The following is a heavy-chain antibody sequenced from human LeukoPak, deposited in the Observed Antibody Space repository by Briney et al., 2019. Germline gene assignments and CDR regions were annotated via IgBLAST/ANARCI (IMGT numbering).Heavy chain of an antibody. CDR2: ITPIFDTP. V-gene: IGHV1-69*13. CDR3: ARGPPPLYSGSYRPLDH. Sequence: SEKVSCKVSGGTFSNDSITWVRQAPGQGLEWVGGITPIFDTPNYAPKLQGKLTINADGSTSTVYKELRSLRSEDTAVYFCARGPPPLYSGSYRPLDHWGQGTLVTVSS. J-gene: IGHJ4*02. D-gene: IGHD1-26*01. CDR1: GGTFSNDS.